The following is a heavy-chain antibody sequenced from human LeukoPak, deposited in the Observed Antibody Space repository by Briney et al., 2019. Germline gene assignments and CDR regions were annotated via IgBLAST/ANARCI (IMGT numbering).Heavy chain of an antibody. V-gene: IGHV1-2*02. Sequence: ASVKVSCKASGYTFTGYYMHWVRQAPGQGLEWMGWINPNSGGTDYAQKFQGRVTIATDTSISTAYMELSSLTSDDTAVYSCSGVRADGYSGYDFGDYWGQGTLVTVSS. D-gene: IGHD5-12*01. CDR2: INPNSGGT. CDR3: SGVRADGYSGYDFGDY. J-gene: IGHJ4*02. CDR1: GYTFTGYY.